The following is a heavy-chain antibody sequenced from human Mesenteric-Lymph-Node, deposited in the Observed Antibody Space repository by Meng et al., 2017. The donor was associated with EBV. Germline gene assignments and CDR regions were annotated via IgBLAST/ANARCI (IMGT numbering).Heavy chain of an antibody. J-gene: IGHJ5*01. CDR3: ARDYFGLGTYYNYDWINS. D-gene: IGHD3-10*01. CDR2: INHSGST. CDR1: GGSFSGYY. V-gene: IGHV4-34*01. Sequence: PGGAVLITPSTALHPTSSGYGGSFSGYYWSLIRQSPWKGLEWIGEINHSGSTNYNPSLKSRVSISLDTSDNQFSLKLHSVTAADTAVYYCARDYFGLGTYYNYDWINSWGQGTLVTVSS.